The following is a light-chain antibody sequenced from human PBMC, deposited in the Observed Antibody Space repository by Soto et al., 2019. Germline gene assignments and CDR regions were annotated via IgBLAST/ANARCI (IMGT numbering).Light chain of an antibody. CDR2: DAS. V-gene: IGKV1-5*01. Sequence: DIQMTQSPSTLSASEGDGVTITCRASQSISHWLAWYQQKPGKAPKFLIYDASSLESGVPSRFSGSGSGTEFTLTISSLQPDDFATYYCQQYNSYWTFGQGTKVDI. J-gene: IGKJ1*01. CDR1: QSISHW. CDR3: QQYNSYWT.